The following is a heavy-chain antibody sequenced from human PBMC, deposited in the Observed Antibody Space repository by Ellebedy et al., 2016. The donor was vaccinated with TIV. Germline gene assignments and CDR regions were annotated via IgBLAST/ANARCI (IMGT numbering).Heavy chain of an antibody. J-gene: IGHJ4*01. CDR2: IKQDGSET. V-gene: IGHV3-7*01. CDR3: ARDQWLGRAYYFDY. D-gene: IGHD6-19*01. CDR1: GFTFSNYW. Sequence: GGSLRLSCAASGFTFSNYWMSWVRQAPGKGLEWVANIKQDGSETYYVDSVKGRFSISRDNAKKSLYPQMNSLRDEDTALYYCARDQWLGRAYYFDYWGQGTLVTVSS.